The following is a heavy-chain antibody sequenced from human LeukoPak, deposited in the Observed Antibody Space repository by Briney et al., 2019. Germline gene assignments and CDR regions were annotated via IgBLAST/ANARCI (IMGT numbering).Heavy chain of an antibody. D-gene: IGHD5-12*01. J-gene: IGHJ5*02. CDR3: AKAFSAYENWPPNWFDP. CDR1: GLIFSTYW. Sequence: GGSLRLSCAASGLIFSTYWMHWVRQAPGKGLVWVSRINIDGNSTTYADSVRGRFTISRDNAKNTLYLQMSSLRAEDTAVYYCAKAFSAYENWPPNWFDPWGQGTLVTVSS. V-gene: IGHV3-74*01. CDR2: INIDGNST.